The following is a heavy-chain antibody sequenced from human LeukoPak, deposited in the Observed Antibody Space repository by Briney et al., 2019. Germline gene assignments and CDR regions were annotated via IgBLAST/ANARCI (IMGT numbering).Heavy chain of an antibody. D-gene: IGHD3-3*01. Sequence: GASVKVSCKASGYTFTSYAMHWVRQAPGQRLEWMGWINAGNGNTKYSQKFQGRVTITRDTSASTAYMELRSLRSEDTAVYYCARDHWGYDFWSGYYTRGYYYYGMDVWGQGTTVTVSS. CDR1: GYTFTSYA. CDR3: ARDHWGYDFWSGYYTRGYYYYGMDV. V-gene: IGHV1-3*01. J-gene: IGHJ6*02. CDR2: INAGNGNT.